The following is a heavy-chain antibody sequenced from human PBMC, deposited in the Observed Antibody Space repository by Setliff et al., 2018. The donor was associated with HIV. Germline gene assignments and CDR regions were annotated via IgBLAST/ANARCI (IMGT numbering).Heavy chain of an antibody. Sequence: ASVKVSCKASGYTFNTYYIHWVRQAPGQGLEWIGRINPNSGGTNYAQRFQGRVTMTRDTSTSTVYMELRSLRSDDTAVYYCARDWLMIRGVSWFDPWGQGTLVTVSS. CDR1: GYTFNTYY. J-gene: IGHJ5*02. D-gene: IGHD3-10*01. CDR3: ARDWLMIRGVSWFDP. CDR2: INPNSGGT. V-gene: IGHV1-2*06.